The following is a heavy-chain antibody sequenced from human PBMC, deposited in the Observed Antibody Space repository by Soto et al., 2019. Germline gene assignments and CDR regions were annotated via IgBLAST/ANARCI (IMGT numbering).Heavy chain of an antibody. J-gene: IGHJ2*01. CDR3: ARHPYDYVWGSYRPPADWYFDL. CDR2: IYPGDSDT. D-gene: IGHD3-16*02. Sequence: EVQLVQSGAEVKKPGESLKISCKGSGYSFTSYWIGWVRQMPGKGLEWMGIIYPGDSDTRYSPSFQGQVTISADKSIRTAYLQWSSLKASDTAMYYCARHPYDYVWGSYRPPADWYFDLWGRGTLVTVSS. V-gene: IGHV5-51*01. CDR1: GYSFTSYW.